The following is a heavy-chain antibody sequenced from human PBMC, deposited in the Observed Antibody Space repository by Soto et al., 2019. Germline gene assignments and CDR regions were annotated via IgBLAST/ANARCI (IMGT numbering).Heavy chain of an antibody. CDR2: ISSGSDTI. CDR3: ARVSTTWEDDY. D-gene: IGHD1-26*01. J-gene: IGHJ4*02. CDR1: GFTFSDYG. Sequence: EVQLVESGGGLVQPGGSLRLSCAASGFTFSDYGVNWVRQAPGKGLEWISYISSGSDTIYYADSVKGRFTISRDNDKKSLFLQMNSLRDADTAVYYCARVSTTWEDDYWGQGTLVTVSS. V-gene: IGHV3-48*02.